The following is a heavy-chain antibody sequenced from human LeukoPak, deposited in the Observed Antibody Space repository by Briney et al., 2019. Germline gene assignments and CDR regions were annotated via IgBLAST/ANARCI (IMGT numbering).Heavy chain of an antibody. Sequence: PSETLSLTCTVSGGSISSGSYYWSWIRQPAGKGLEWIGRIYTSGSTNYNPSLKSRVTISVDTSKNQISLKLKSVTAADTAVYYCARVRGGSSAGSYYYHYMDVWGKGTTVTISS. D-gene: IGHD1-26*01. V-gene: IGHV4-61*02. J-gene: IGHJ6*03. CDR2: IYTSGST. CDR1: GGSISSGSYY. CDR3: ARVRGGSSAGSYYYHYMDV.